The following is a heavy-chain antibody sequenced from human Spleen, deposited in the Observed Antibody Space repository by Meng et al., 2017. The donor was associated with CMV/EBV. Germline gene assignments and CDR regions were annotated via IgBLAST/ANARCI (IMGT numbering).Heavy chain of an antibody. CDR2: IYPGDFDT. D-gene: IGHD2-2*01. CDR1: GYSFTSYW. Sequence: GESLKISCKGSGYSFTSYWIGWVRQMPGKGLEWMGIIYPGDFDTRYSPSFQGQVTISADKSISTAYLQWSSLKASDTAMYYCARGDVEYQKCFDPWGQGTLITVSS. V-gene: IGHV5-51*01. CDR3: ARGDVEYQKCFDP. J-gene: IGHJ5*01.